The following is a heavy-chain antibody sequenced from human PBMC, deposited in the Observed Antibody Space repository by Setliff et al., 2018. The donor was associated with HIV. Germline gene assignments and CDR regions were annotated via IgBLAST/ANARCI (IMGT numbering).Heavy chain of an antibody. CDR3: ARGRGVIKEKPFDY. V-gene: IGHV4-34*01. CDR2: IYYSGST. J-gene: IGHJ4*01. CDR1: GGSFSGYY. Sequence: SETLSLTCAVYGGSFSGYYWSWIRQPPGKGLEWIGSIYYSGSTYYNPSLKSRVTISVDTSKNQFSLNLTSATVADTAVYYCARGRGVIKEKPFDYWGHGTLVTVS. D-gene: IGHD3-10*01.